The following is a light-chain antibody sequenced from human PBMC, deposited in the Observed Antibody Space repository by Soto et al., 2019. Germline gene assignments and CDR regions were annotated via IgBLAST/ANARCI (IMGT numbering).Light chain of an antibody. J-gene: IGKJ4*01. Sequence: IHVTHSPSSLSATVGDRVTITCRASQSIAGYLNWYQQKPGKAPKLLIYTASTLHNGVPSRFSGGGSGTDFTLTISSLQPEDFATYYCQQSYTTPFTIGGGTKVDIK. CDR2: TAS. CDR3: QQSYTTPFT. V-gene: IGKV1-39*01. CDR1: QSIAGY.